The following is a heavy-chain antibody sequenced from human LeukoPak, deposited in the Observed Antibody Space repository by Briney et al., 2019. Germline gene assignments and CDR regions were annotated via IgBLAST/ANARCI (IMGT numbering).Heavy chain of an antibody. CDR2: IYYSGST. CDR1: GGSISNSSYY. J-gene: IGHJ4*02. D-gene: IGHD6-19*01. V-gene: IGHV4-39*01. CDR3: ARRGSSGWYFDY. Sequence: PSETLSLTCTVSGGSISNSSYYWGWIRQPPGKGLEWIGSIYYSGSTYYNPSLKSRVTISVDTSKNQFSLKLSSVTAADTAVYYCARRGSSGWYFDYWGQGTLVTVSS.